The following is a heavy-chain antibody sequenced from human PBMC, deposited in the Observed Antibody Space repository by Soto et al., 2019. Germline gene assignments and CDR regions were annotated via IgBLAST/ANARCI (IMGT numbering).Heavy chain of an antibody. D-gene: IGHD2-15*01. CDR3: ARRRRGGSCYAPHRSGYGMDV. V-gene: IGHV3-33*01. J-gene: IGHJ6*02. CDR2: IWYYGSNK. Sequence: QVQLVESGGGVVQPGRSLRLSCAASGFTFSSYGMHWVRQAPGKGLEWVAVIWYYGSNKYYADSVKGRFTISRDNSKNTLYLQMNRRRAEDTAVYYCARRRRGGSCYAPHRSGYGMDVWGQGTTVTVSS. CDR1: GFTFSSYG.